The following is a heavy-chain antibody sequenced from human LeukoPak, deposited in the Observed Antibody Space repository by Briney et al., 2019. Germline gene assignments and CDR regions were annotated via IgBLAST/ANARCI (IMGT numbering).Heavy chain of an antibody. J-gene: IGHJ4*02. D-gene: IGHD2-8*01. Sequence: GRSLRLSCAASGFTFSSYAMHWVRQAPGKGLEWVAVISYDGSNKYYADSGKGRFTISRDNSKNTLYLQMNSLRAEDTAVYYCARPLVRTRYYFDYWGQGTLVTVSS. CDR3: ARPLVRTRYYFDY. CDR1: GFTFSSYA. V-gene: IGHV3-30-3*01. CDR2: ISYDGSNK.